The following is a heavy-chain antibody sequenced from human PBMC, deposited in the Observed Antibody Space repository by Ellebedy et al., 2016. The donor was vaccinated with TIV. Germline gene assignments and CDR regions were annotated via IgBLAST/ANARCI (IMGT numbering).Heavy chain of an antibody. V-gene: IGHV1-69*13. CDR1: GGTFNNYD. CDR3: TRASSGWYSGQDY. J-gene: IGHJ4*02. CDR2: LLPIFGTT. D-gene: IGHD6-19*01. Sequence: AASVKVSCKASGGTFNNYDVSWVRQAPGQGLEWMGGLLPIFGTTSYAQKFQGRVTITADEPTNTAYMELSSLRSEDTAVYYCTRASSGWYSGQDYWGQGTLVTVSS.